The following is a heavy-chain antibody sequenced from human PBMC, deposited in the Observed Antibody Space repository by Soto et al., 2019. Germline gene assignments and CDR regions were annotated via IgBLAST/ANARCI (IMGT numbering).Heavy chain of an antibody. Sequence: GGSLRLSCAASGFTFDDYAMHWVRQAPGKGLEWVSGISWNSGSIGYADSVKGRFTISRDNAKNSLYLQMNSLRAEDTALYYCAKANSYDFRSAYYEDPYYYGMDVWGQGTTVTVSS. J-gene: IGHJ6*02. V-gene: IGHV3-9*01. CDR2: ISWNSGSI. CDR3: AKANSYDFRSAYYEDPYYYGMDV. D-gene: IGHD3-3*01. CDR1: GFTFDDYA.